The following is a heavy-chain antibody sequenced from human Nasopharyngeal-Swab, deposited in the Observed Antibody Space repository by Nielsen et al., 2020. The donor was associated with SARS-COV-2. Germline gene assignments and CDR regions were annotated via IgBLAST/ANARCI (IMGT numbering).Heavy chain of an antibody. J-gene: IGHJ6*03. D-gene: IGHD3-16*01. CDR1: GFTFSSYG. CDR2: IRYDGFNQ. V-gene: IGHV3-30*02. Sequence: GGSLRLSCAASGFTFSSYGMHWVRQAPGEGLEWVAFIRYDGFNQHYVDSVKGRFTISRDSFKNTLHLQLNSLRAEDTAVYYCAKDHKMDSGGGVGYMDVWGKGTTVTVSS. CDR3: AKDHKMDSGGGVGYMDV.